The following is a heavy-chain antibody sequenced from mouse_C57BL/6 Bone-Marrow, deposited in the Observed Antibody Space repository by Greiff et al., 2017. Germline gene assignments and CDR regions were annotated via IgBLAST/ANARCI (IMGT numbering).Heavy chain of an antibody. Sequence: VQLQQPGAELVKPGASVKMSCKASGYTFTSYWITWVKQRPGQGLEWIGDIYPGSGSTNYNEKFKSKATLTVDTSSSTAYMQLSSLTSEDSAVYYCARSPSVYYSMWFAYWGQGTLVTVSA. CDR1: GYTFTSYW. CDR2: IYPGSGST. J-gene: IGHJ3*01. V-gene: IGHV1-55*01. D-gene: IGHD2-5*01. CDR3: ARSPSVYYSMWFAY.